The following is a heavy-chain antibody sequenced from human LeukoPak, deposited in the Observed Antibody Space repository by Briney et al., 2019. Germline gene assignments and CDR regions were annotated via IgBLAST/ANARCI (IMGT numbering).Heavy chain of an antibody. Sequence: ASVKVSCKASGYTFTSYGISWVRQAPGQGLEWMGWISAYNGNTNYAQKLQGRVTMTTDTSTSTAYMELRSLRSDDMAVYYCARERVWFGELLGRWFDPWGQGTLVTVSS. CDR2: ISAYNGNT. CDR3: ARERVWFGELLGRWFDP. V-gene: IGHV1-18*03. J-gene: IGHJ5*02. D-gene: IGHD3-10*01. CDR1: GYTFTSYG.